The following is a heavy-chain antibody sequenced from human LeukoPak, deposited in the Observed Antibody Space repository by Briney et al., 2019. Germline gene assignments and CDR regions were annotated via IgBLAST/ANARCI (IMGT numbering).Heavy chain of an antibody. Sequence: ASVKVSCKSSGYTFTSYGISWVRQAPGQGLEWMGWISTYNGHTNYAHNLQGRVTMTTDTSTSTAYMELRSLRSDDTAVYYCARGSYGDYWGQGTLLTVSS. V-gene: IGHV1-18*01. CDR1: GYTFTSYG. J-gene: IGHJ4*02. CDR2: ISTYNGHT. CDR3: ARGSYGDY. D-gene: IGHD5-18*01.